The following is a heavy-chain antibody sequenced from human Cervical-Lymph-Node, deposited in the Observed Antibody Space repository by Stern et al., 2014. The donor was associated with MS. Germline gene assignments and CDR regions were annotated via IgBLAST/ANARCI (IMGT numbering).Heavy chain of an antibody. CDR1: GFTFSSSG. Sequence: QVPLVESGPGLVQPARSLTLSCASSGFTFSSSGMHLVRLAPAPGLDLVAVILHDGSNKYYADSVKGRFTISKDNSKNTLYLQMNSLRAEDTAVYYCARNGDNPYCGGDCYLDYWGQGTLVTVSS. D-gene: IGHD2-21*02. J-gene: IGHJ4*02. CDR3: ARNGDNPYCGGDCYLDY. V-gene: IGHV3-33*08. CDR2: ILHDGSNK.